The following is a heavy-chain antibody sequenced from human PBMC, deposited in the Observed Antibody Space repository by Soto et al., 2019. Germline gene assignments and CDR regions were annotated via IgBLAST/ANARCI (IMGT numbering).Heavy chain of an antibody. V-gene: IGHV3-23*01. CDR2: ISGSGGST. D-gene: IGHD3-9*01. CDR1: GFTFSSYA. CDR3: AKGLARLRYFDWLLCAFDY. J-gene: IGHJ4*02. Sequence: GGSLRLSCAASGFTFSSYAMSWVRQAPGKGLEWVSAISGSGGSTYYADSVKGRFTISRDNSKNTLYLQMNSLRAEDTAVYYCAKGLARLRYFDWLLCAFDYWGQGTLVTVSS.